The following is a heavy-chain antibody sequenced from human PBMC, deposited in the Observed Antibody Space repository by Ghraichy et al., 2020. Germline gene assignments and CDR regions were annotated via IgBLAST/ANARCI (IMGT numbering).Heavy chain of an antibody. V-gene: IGHV4-39*01. D-gene: IGHD4-17*01. CDR3: ARATVTIGWYLDL. Sequence: SETLSLTCTVSGGSISSYNYYWGCIRQPPGKGLEWIGSIHYSGSTYYNRSLKSRVTISVDTSKNQFSLKLSSVTAADTAVYYCARATVTIGWYLDLWGRGTLVTVSS. J-gene: IGHJ2*01. CDR2: IHYSGST. CDR1: GGSISSYNYY.